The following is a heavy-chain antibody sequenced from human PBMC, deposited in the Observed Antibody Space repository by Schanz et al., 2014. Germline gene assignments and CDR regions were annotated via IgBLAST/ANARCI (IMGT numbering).Heavy chain of an antibody. CDR1: GFTFNSYA. V-gene: IGHV3-23*01. CDR3: ARDRGYCSGGSCLTFDH. CDR2: ISGSGGTT. D-gene: IGHD2-15*01. J-gene: IGHJ1*01. Sequence: EVQLLESGGGLVQPGESLRVSCAASGFTFNSYAMSWVRQAPGRGLEWVSGISGSGGTTHYADSVEGRFTISRDNSKNTLYLQMNTLRAEDTAVYYCARDRGYCSGGSCLTFDHCGHRSLVAASS.